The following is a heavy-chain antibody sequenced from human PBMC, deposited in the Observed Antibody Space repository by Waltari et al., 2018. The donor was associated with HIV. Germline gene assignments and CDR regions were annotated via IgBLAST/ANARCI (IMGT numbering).Heavy chain of an antibody. V-gene: IGHV1-8*01. J-gene: IGHJ1*01. D-gene: IGHD6-19*01. CDR3: ARGIEVVGTEFQH. CDR1: GYTFSSHD. CDR2: MNPNSGNT. Sequence: QVQLVQSGAEVKKPGASVKVSCKASGYTFSSHDINWVRQATGQGLEWMGWMNPNSGNTGYAQKFQGRVSMTRNTSISTAYMEMSSLRSEDTAVYYCARGIEVVGTEFQHWGQGTLVTVSS.